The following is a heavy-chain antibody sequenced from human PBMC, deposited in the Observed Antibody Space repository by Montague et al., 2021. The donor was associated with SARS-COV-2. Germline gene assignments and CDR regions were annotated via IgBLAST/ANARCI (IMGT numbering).Heavy chain of an antibody. V-gene: IGHV4-59*01. J-gene: IGHJ6*02. D-gene: IGHD3-10*01. CDR2: IYYSGST. CDR1: GGPISSYY. Sequence: SETLSLTYTVSGGPISSYYWSWIRQPPGKGLEYIGYIYYSGSTNYNPSLKSRVTISVDTSKNQFSLKLSSVTAADTAVYYCAREGSGMGYYCYGLDAWGQGTTVTVSS. CDR3: AREGSGMGYYCYGLDA.